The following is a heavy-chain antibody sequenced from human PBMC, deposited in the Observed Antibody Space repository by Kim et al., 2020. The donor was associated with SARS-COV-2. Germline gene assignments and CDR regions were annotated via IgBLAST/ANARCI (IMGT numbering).Heavy chain of an antibody. V-gene: IGHV3-23*01. CDR1: GFTFSSDA. Sequence: GGSLRLSCAASGFTFSSDAMTWVRQAPGKGLEWVSGISGSGGRTYNADSVKGRFTISRDNSENTLYLQMNSLRAEDTAVYYCAKAVRIEAPMGGSNWGQGTPVTVSS. CDR3: AKAVRIEAPMGGSN. CDR2: ISGSGGRT. J-gene: IGHJ4*02. D-gene: IGHD3-10*01.